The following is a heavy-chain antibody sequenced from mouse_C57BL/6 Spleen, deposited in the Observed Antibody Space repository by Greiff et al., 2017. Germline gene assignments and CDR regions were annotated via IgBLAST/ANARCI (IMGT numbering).Heavy chain of an antibody. D-gene: IGHD2-3*01. CDR1: GYTFTSYW. CDR2: IDPSDSYT. Sequence: QVQLQQPGAELVMPGASVKLSCKASGYTFTSYWMHWVKQRPGQGLEWIGEIDPSDSYTNYNQKFKGKSTLTVDKSSSTAYMQLSSLTSEDSAVYYSARSWGDGYYPFAYWGQGTLVTVSA. J-gene: IGHJ3*01. V-gene: IGHV1-69*01. CDR3: ARSWGDGYYPFAY.